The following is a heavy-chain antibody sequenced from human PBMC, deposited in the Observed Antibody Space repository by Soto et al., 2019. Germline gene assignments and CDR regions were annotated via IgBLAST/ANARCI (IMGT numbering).Heavy chain of an antibody. CDR3: ARGGLSSYSSGWHAYWYVDL. CDR1: AFTFSSYW. J-gene: IGHJ2*01. V-gene: IGHV3-7*01. Sequence: PGGSLRLSCAASAFTFSSYWMSWVRQAPGRGLEWVANIKQDGSEKYYVDSVKGRFTISRDNAKNSLYLQMNSLRADDKAVYYCARGGLSSYSSGWHAYWYVDLWRRRTRVSVTS. D-gene: IGHD6-19*01. CDR2: IKQDGSEK.